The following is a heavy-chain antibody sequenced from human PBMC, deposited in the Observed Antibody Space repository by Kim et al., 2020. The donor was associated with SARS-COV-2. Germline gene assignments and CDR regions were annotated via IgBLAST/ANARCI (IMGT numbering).Heavy chain of an antibody. CDR3: TRAPLWSGDC. CDR2: IRSKANSYAT. J-gene: IGHJ4*02. Sequence: GGSLRLSCAASGFTFSGSAMHWVRQASGKGLEWVGRIRSKANSYATAYAASVKGRFTISRDDSKNTAYLQMNSLKTEDTAVYYCTRAPLWSGDCWGQGTLVTVSS. CDR1: GFTFSGSA. V-gene: IGHV3-73*01. D-gene: IGHD3-10*01.